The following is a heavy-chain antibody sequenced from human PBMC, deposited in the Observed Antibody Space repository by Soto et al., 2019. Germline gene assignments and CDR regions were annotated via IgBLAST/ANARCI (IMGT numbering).Heavy chain of an antibody. J-gene: IGHJ6*02. CDR3: ARPLRISSGTCYSRGGDYGMDV. CDR2: IYPGDSDT. Sequence: PGESLKISCKGSGYSFTSYWIGWVRQIPGKGLEWMGIIYPGDSDTRYSPSFQGQVTISADKSISTAYLQWSSLKASDTAMYYCARPLRISSGTCYSRGGDYGMDVWAQGTKVNATS. CDR1: GYSFTSYW. D-gene: IGHD2-15*01. V-gene: IGHV5-51*01.